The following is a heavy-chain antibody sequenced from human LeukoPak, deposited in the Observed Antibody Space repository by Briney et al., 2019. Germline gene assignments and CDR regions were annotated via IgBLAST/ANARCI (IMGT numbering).Heavy chain of an antibody. CDR3: AKVAEVGATGYYYYMDV. J-gene: IGHJ6*03. Sequence: GGSLRLSCAASGFTFSQYAMNWVRQAPGKGLEWVSVISGSGRSTYYADSVKGRFTISRDNSKNTLYLQMNSLRAEDTAVYYCAKVAEVGATGYYYYMDVWGKGTTVTISS. CDR1: GFTFSQYA. CDR2: ISGSGRST. D-gene: IGHD1-26*01. V-gene: IGHV3-23*01.